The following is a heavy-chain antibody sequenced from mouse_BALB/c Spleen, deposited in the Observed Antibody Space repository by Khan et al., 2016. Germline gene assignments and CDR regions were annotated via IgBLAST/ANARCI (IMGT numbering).Heavy chain of an antibody. CDR1: GFDFSRYW. CDR3: SRAGYYGYLAY. V-gene: IGHV4-1*02. J-gene: IGHJ3*01. CDR2: INPDSYTI. D-gene: IGHD1-1*01. Sequence: EVKLLESGGGLVHPGGSLKLSCAASGFDFSRYWMSWVRQAPGKGLEWLGEINPDSYTINYTPSLKDKFIISRDNAKNTLYLQMCKVRSEDTALYYWSRAGYYGYLAYWGQGTRVTVSA.